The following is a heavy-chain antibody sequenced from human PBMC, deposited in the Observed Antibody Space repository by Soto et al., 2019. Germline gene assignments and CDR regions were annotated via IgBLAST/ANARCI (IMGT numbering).Heavy chain of an antibody. J-gene: IGHJ4*02. D-gene: IGHD4-17*01. Sequence: EVQLVESGGGLVQPGGSLKLSCAVSGFTFSGSAMHWVRQASGKGLEWVGRIRSKSNSYATAYAASVKGRFTISREDSKNTAYLQMNSLKTEDTAVYYCTRDYGDYVRDYWGQGTLVTVSS. CDR2: IRSKSNSYAT. V-gene: IGHV3-73*01. CDR1: GFTFSGSA. CDR3: TRDYGDYVRDY.